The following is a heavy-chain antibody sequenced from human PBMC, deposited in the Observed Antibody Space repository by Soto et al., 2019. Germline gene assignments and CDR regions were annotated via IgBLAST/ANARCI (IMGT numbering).Heavy chain of an antibody. CDR3: AKDIGYCSSTSCYGGGFDY. CDR1: GFTFDDYA. J-gene: IGHJ4*02. D-gene: IGHD2-2*01. Sequence: EVQLVESGGGLVQPGRSLRLSCAASGFTFDDYAMHWVRQAPGKGLEWVSGISWNSGSIGYADSVKCRFTISRDNAKNSLYLQMNSLRADDTALYYCAKDIGYCSSTSCYGGGFDYWGQGTLVTVSS. CDR2: ISWNSGSI. V-gene: IGHV3-9*01.